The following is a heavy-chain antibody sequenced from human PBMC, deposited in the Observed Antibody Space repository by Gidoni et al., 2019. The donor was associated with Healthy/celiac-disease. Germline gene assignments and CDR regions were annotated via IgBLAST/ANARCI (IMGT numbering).Heavy chain of an antibody. CDR1: GCTFSSYA. D-gene: IGHD6-6*01. Sequence: EVQLLESGGGLVQPGGSLRLSCAASGCTFSSYAMSWVRQARGKGLEWVSAISGSGGSTYYADSVKGRFTISRDNSKNTLYLQMNSLRAEDTAVYYCAKDWAARPSLFDYWGQGTLVTVSS. V-gene: IGHV3-23*01. CDR3: AKDWAARPSLFDY. CDR2: ISGSGGST. J-gene: IGHJ4*02.